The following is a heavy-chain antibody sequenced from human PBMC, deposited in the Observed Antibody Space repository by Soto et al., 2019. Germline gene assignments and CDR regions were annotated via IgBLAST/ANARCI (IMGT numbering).Heavy chain of an antibody. CDR1: GYTFTSYA. CDR3: ARGSSWSDFDY. J-gene: IGHJ4*02. Sequence: QVQLVQSGAEVKKPGASAKVSCKASGYTFTSYAIHWVRQAPGQRLEWMGWINTAKDNTKYSQKFQGRVTITRDTSASIVYMELSSLRSEDTAVYYCARGSSWSDFDYWGQGTLVTVSS. D-gene: IGHD6-13*01. V-gene: IGHV1-3*04. CDR2: INTAKDNT.